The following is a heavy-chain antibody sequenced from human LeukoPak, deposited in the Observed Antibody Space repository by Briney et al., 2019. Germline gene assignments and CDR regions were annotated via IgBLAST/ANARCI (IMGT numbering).Heavy chain of an antibody. Sequence: ASVKVSCKASGYTFTSYGISWVRQAPGQGLEWMGWISAYNGNTNYAQKLQGRVTMTTDTSTSTAYMELRSLRSDDTAVYYCARGLRMGYSSGMVRYYMDVWGKGTTVTVSS. CDR1: GYTFTSYG. D-gene: IGHD6-19*01. CDR3: ARGLRMGYSSGMVRYYMDV. V-gene: IGHV1-18*01. J-gene: IGHJ6*03. CDR2: ISAYNGNT.